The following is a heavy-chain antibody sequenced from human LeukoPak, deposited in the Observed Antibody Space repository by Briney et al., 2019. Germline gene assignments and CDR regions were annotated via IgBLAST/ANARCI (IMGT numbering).Heavy chain of an antibody. CDR2: IYYSGST. CDR1: GGSISSSSDY. CDR3: ARGGPPGYYYDYYMDV. V-gene: IGHV4-39*07. J-gene: IGHJ6*03. Sequence: SETLSLTCTVSGGSISSSSDYWGWIRQPPGKGLEWIGNIYYSGSTYYNPSLKSRVTISVDTSKNQFSLKLSSVTAADTAVYFCARGGPPGYYYDYYMDVWGKGTTVTISS.